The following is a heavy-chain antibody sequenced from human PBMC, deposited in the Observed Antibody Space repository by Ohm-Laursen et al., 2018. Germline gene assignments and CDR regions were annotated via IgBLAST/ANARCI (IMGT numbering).Heavy chain of an antibody. CDR1: GFTFIDYS. V-gene: IGHV3-11*01. CDR2: ISSSGSTI. Sequence: SLRLSCAASGFTFIDYSMNWVRQAPGKGLEWVSYISSSGSTIYYADSVKGRFTISRDNAKNSLYLQMNSLRAEDTAVYYCARCKQPRDYYGMDVWGQGTTVTVSS. D-gene: IGHD6-13*01. CDR3: ARCKQPRDYYGMDV. J-gene: IGHJ6*02.